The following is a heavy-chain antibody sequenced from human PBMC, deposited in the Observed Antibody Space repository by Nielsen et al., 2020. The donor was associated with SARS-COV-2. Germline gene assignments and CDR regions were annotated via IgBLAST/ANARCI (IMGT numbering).Heavy chain of an antibody. CDR1: GFTFSSYA. D-gene: IGHD4-11*01. CDR2: ISYDGSNK. CDR3: ARSSNYQSWFDP. J-gene: IGHJ5*02. V-gene: IGHV3-30-3*01. Sequence: GESLKISCAASGFTFSSYAMHWVRQAPGKGLEWVAVISYDGSNKYYADSVKGRFTISRDNSKNTLYLQINSLRAEDTAVYYCARSSNYQSWFDPWGQGTLVTVSS.